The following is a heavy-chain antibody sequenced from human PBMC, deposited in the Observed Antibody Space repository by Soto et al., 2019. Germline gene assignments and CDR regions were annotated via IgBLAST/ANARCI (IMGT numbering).Heavy chain of an antibody. CDR3: ASGVVGGVIVH. CDR2: INNDETTT. V-gene: IGHV3-74*01. Sequence: EVQLVESGGGLVQPGGSLRLSCAASGFAFRSYWMHWVRQVPGKGLVWVSRINNDETTTYYADSVKGRFTISRDNAENTLYLQMNSLRVEDTAVYYCASGVVGGVIVHWGQGTLVTVSS. D-gene: IGHD3-16*01. J-gene: IGHJ5*02. CDR1: GFAFRSYW.